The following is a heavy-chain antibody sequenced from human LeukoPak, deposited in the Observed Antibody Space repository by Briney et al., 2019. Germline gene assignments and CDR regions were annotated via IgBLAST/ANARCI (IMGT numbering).Heavy chain of an antibody. CDR1: GGSFSGYY. D-gene: IGHD2-15*01. CDR3: ARGQLPLGVAATRTFDY. J-gene: IGHJ4*02. Sequence: PSETLSLTCAVYGGSFSGYYWSWIRQPPGKGLEWIGEINHSGSTNYNPSLKSRVTISVDTSKNQFSLKLSSVTAADTAVYYCARGQLPLGVAATRTFDYWGQGTLVTVSS. V-gene: IGHV4-34*01. CDR2: INHSGST.